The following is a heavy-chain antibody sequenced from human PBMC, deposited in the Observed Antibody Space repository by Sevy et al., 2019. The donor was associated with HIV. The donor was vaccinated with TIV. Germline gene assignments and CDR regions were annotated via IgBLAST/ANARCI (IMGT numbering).Heavy chain of an antibody. D-gene: IGHD3-10*01. V-gene: IGHV3-23*01. CDR1: GFTFSAYA. CDR2: ISGSVFST. Sequence: GGSLRLSCAASGFTFSAYAMSWVRQAPGKGLEWVSSISGSVFSTYYAESVKGRFTISRDNSKNTLYLQMNSLRAEDTALYYCAKDLWFREYILWGQGTLVTVSS. J-gene: IGHJ1*01. CDR3: AKDLWFREYIL.